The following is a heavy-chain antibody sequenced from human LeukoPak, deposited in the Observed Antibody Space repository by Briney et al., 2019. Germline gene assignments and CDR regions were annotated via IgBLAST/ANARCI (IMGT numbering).Heavy chain of an antibody. J-gene: IGHJ4*02. Sequence: GGSLRLSCGASGITFSSYSMNWVRQAPGKGLEWVSYISSSGSTKYFADSVKGRFTISRDNARNSLYLQMNSLRAEDTAVYFCARGGLSIMGYWGQGTLVTVSS. D-gene: IGHD2/OR15-2a*01. CDR3: ARGGLSIMGY. CDR1: GITFSSYS. V-gene: IGHV3-48*01. CDR2: ISSSGSTK.